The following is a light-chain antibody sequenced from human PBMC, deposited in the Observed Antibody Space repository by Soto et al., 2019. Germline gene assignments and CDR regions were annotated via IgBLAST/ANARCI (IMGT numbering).Light chain of an antibody. CDR3: QQYNRYSYT. V-gene: IGKV1-5*03. J-gene: IGKJ2*01. Sequence: DIQMTQSPSTLSASVGDRVTITCRASQSISSWLAWYQQKPGKAPKLLIYKASSLESGVTSRFSGRGSGTEFTLTISSLQPDDFATYYCQQYNRYSYTFGKGTKLAI. CDR2: KAS. CDR1: QSISSW.